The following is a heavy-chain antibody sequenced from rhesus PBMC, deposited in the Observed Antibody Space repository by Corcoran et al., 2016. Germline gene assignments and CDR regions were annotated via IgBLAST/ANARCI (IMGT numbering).Heavy chain of an antibody. CDR1: GASISSYW. Sequence: QVQLQESDPGLVKPSETLSLTCAVSGASISSYWWSWIRQPPGKGLEWIGEINGNSVSTYYTPSLKSGVTISKDASKIQFSLKLSSVTAADTAVYYCARGRIAAAGILYWGQGVLVTVSS. CDR2: INGNSVST. CDR3: ARGRIAAAGILY. V-gene: IGHV4-80*01. J-gene: IGHJ4*01. D-gene: IGHD6-31*01.